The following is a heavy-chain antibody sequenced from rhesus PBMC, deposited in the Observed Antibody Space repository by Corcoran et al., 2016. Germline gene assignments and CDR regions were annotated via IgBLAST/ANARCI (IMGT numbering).Heavy chain of an antibody. Sequence: EVQLVESGGGLVLPGGSLRLSCAASGFTFRSYGMSWVREAPGKGLEWVSYIRDGELTATYATSFKGRFTISRDNSTNTISLQLNCLRAEDTAVYYCAKDSRVAAAGTGGGFDYWGQGVLVTVSS. D-gene: IGHD6-25*01. V-gene: IGHV3S5*01. J-gene: IGHJ4*01. CDR2: IRDGELTA. CDR3: AKDSRVAAAGTGGGFDY. CDR1: GFTFRSYG.